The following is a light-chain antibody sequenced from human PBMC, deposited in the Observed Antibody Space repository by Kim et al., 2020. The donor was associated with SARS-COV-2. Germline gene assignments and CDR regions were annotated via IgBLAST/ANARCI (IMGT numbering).Light chain of an antibody. CDR1: GIGSKS. Sequence: PRKTAEITCGGNGIGSKSVHWYQQKPGQAPVLVINYDSDRPSGIPERFSGSNSGNTATLTISRVEAGDEADYYCQVWDSSSDHRVVFGGGTQLTVL. CDR2: YDS. V-gene: IGLV3-21*04. J-gene: IGLJ2*01. CDR3: QVWDSSSDHRVV.